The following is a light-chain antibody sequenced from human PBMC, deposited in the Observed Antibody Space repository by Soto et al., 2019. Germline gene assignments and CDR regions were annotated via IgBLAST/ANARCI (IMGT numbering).Light chain of an antibody. CDR1: SSDIGSYNR. Sequence: QSALTQPPSVSGSPGQSVTISCTGTSSDIGSYNRVSWYQQPPGAAPKLMIYEVSNRPSGVSNRFSGSKSGNTASLTISGLQAEDEADYYCNSYTSKSTGVFGTGTKLTVL. CDR3: NSYTSKSTGV. V-gene: IGLV2-18*02. CDR2: EVS. J-gene: IGLJ1*01.